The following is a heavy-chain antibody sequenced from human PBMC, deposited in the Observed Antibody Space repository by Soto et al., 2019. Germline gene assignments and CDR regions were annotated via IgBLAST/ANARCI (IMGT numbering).Heavy chain of an antibody. CDR1: GFTFSSYA. V-gene: IGHV3-23*01. CDR3: AKDTYSSGGFDY. CDR2: ISGSGGST. J-gene: IGHJ4*02. D-gene: IGHD6-19*01. Sequence: EVQLLESGGGLVQPGGSLRLSCAASGFTFSSYAMSWVRQAPGKGLEWVSAISGSGGSTYYADSVKGRFIISRDNSKNTLYLQMNSLRAEDTAVYYCAKDTYSSGGFDYWGQGTLVTVSS.